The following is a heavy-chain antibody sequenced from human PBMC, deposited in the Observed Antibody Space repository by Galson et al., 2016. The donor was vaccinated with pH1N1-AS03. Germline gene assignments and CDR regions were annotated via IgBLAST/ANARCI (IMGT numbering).Heavy chain of an antibody. CDR1: GFTFNKYS. CDR2: ISSRGDDI. V-gene: IGHV3-21*06. Sequence: SLRLSCAGSGFTFNKYSIAWVRQAPGQGLEWVSSISSRGDDIYYADSVKGRFTISRDNAKNSLYLQMNGLRVEDTALSYCARPTAGLYSPYFGLDVWGQGTTVTVSS. D-gene: IGHD6-13*01. J-gene: IGHJ6*02. CDR3: ARPTAGLYSPYFGLDV.